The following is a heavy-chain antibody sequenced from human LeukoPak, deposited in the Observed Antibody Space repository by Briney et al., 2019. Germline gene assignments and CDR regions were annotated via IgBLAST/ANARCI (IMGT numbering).Heavy chain of an antibody. J-gene: IGHJ4*02. CDR3: VRDGGVSGYDLLDY. D-gene: IGHD5-12*01. V-gene: IGHV3-7*01. Sequence: GGSLRLSCAASGFTFRHYWMTSVRDAPGKGLEWVAQINQDGSEEYYMDSVKARFTISRDNAKNTVFLQMNSLRAEDTAVYYCVRDGGVSGYDLLDYWGQGTLVTVSS. CDR1: GFTFRHYW. CDR2: INQDGSEE.